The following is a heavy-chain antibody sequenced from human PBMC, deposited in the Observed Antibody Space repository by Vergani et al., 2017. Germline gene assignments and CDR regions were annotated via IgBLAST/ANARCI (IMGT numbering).Heavy chain of an antibody. J-gene: IGHJ4*02. D-gene: IGHD3-9*01. CDR3: ARFGKRYFDWLLDY. V-gene: IGHV4-59*01. Sequence: QVQLQESGPGLVKPSETLSLTCTVSGGSISSYYWSWIRPPPGKGLEWIGYIYYSGSTNYNPSLKSRVTLAVDTSKNQFSLKLSSVTAADTAVYYCARFGKRYFDWLLDYWGQGTLVTVSS. CDR2: IYYSGST. CDR1: GGSISSYY.